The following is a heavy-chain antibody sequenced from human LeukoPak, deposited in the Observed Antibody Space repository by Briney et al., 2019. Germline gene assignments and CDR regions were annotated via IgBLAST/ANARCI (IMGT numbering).Heavy chain of an antibody. CDR3: AKILFGDYADMDV. V-gene: IGHV3-53*01. J-gene: IGHJ6*02. CDR2: IYSGGST. CDR1: GFTFSSNY. Sequence: PGGSLRLSCAVSGFTFSSNYMSWVRQAPGKGLEWVSVIYSGGSTYHADSVKGRFTISRDNSKNTLYLQMNTLRVEDTAVYYCAKILFGDYADMDVWGQGTTVTVSS. D-gene: IGHD3-10*01.